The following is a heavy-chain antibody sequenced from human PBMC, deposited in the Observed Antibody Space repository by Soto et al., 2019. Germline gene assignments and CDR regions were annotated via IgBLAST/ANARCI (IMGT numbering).Heavy chain of an antibody. CDR2: ISGSGRST. V-gene: IGHV3-23*01. Sequence: HPGGSLRLSCAASGFTFSNYGMTWVRQAPGKGLEWVSAISGSGRSTFYADSVKGRFTISRDNSKNTLYLQMNSLRAGDTAVYYCAKFSATSIYDISSVPDYWGQGTLVTVSS. D-gene: IGHD6-6*01. J-gene: IGHJ4*02. CDR3: AKFSATSIYDISSVPDY. CDR1: GFTFSNYG.